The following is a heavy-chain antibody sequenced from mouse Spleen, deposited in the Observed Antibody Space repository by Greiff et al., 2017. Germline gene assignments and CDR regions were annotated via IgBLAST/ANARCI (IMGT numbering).Heavy chain of an antibody. V-gene: IGHV5-9*02. CDR3: ARRGELGRPFDF. CDR2: ISSGGSYT. CDR1: GFAFSSYD. Sequence: EVQGVESGGGLVKPGGSLKLSCAASGFAFSSYDMSWVRQTPEKRLEWVATISSGGSYTYYPDSVKGRFTISRDNARNTLYLQMSSLRSEDTALYYCARRGELGRPFDFWGQGTTLTGSS. J-gene: IGHJ2*01. D-gene: IGHD4-1*01.